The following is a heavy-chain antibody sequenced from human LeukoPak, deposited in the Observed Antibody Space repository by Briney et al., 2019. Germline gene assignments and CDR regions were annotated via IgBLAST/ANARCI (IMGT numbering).Heavy chain of an antibody. CDR2: IWHDGSTK. D-gene: IGHD2-15*01. CDR3: AKSNGKWSRQHAFDF. V-gene: IGHV3-33*06. Sequence: PGGSLRLSCAASGFTFSTYLMHWVRQAPGKGLDWVAIIWHDGSTKYYADSVKGRFTISRDNSKNTLYLEMNSLRAEDTALYFCAKSNGKWSRQHAFDFWGQGTMVTVSS. CDR1: GFTFSTYL. J-gene: IGHJ3*01.